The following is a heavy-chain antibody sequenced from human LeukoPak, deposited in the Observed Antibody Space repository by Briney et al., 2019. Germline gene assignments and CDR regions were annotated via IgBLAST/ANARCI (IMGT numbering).Heavy chain of an antibody. CDR2: ISGSGGST. CDR1: GFTFSNYA. J-gene: IGHJ4*02. CDR3: AKTLVRGAGPFDY. Sequence: GGSLRLSCAASGFTFSNYAMTWVRQAPGKGLEWVSAISGSGGSTYYADSVQGRFTISRDNSKNTLYLRMNSLRAEDTAVYYCAKTLVRGAGPFDYWGQGTLVTVSS. V-gene: IGHV3-23*01. D-gene: IGHD3-10*01.